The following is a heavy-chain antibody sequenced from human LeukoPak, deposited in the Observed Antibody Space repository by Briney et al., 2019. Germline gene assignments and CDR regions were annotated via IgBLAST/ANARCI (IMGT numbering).Heavy chain of an antibody. CDR1: GDSVFSNSAA. J-gene: IGHJ4*02. CDR2: TYYRSQWYN. D-gene: IGHD3-22*01. Sequence: SQTLSLTCAISGDSVFSNSAAWNWIRQSPSRGLEWLGRTYYRSQWYNEYAVSVKSRIIINPDTSKNQFSLQLNSVTPEDTVIYYCARAYDSSGYVPFDSWGQGTLVTVSS. CDR3: ARAYDSSGYVPFDS. V-gene: IGHV6-1*01.